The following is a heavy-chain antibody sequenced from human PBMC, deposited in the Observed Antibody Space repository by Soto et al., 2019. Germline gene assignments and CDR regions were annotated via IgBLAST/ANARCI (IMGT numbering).Heavy chain of an antibody. V-gene: IGHV4-4*07. CDR2: VDSSGST. CDR1: GGYISKYY. CDR3: AREGGFFDSSGSGVYHYYGVDV. Sequence: KPSETLSLTCTVFGGYISKYYWSWIRQPAGKGLEWIGRVDSSGSTHYDPSLKSRVTVSVDTSKNQFSLRVTSVTAADTAVYYCAREGGFFDSSGSGVYHYYGVDVWGQGTTVTVSS. J-gene: IGHJ6*02. D-gene: IGHD3-22*01.